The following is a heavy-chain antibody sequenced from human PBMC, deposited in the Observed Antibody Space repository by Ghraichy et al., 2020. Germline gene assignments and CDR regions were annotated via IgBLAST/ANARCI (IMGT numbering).Heavy chain of an antibody. CDR3: ARDRYSSGWSDFDY. J-gene: IGHJ4*02. Sequence: GALRLSCAASGFTFSSYAMHWVRQAPGKGLEWVAVISYDGSNKYYADSVKGRFTISRDNSKNTLYLQMNSLRAEDTAVYYCARDRYSSGWSDFDYWGQGTLVTVSS. CDR1: GFTFSSYA. D-gene: IGHD6-19*01. V-gene: IGHV3-30*04. CDR2: ISYDGSNK.